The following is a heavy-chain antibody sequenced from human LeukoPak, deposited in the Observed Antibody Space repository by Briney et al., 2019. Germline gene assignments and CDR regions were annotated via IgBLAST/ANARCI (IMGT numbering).Heavy chain of an antibody. J-gene: IGHJ4*02. D-gene: IGHD3-10*01. CDR1: GFSFSDSV. CDR2: ISHDVKTT. Sequence: GGSLRLSCVASGFSFSDSVIHWVRQAPGKGLEWLAVISHDVKTTYYADSAKGRFTISRDNSRNTVFLQMNRLRPEDTAVYYCVKVGYYGWGSSPTFYFDYWGQGTRVTVSS. V-gene: IGHV3-30*04. CDR3: VKVGYYGWGSSPTFYFDY.